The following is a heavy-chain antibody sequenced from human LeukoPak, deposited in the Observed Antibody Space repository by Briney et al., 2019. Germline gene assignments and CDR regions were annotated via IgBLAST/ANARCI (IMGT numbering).Heavy chain of an antibody. CDR3: ASYGDYNDAFNI. CDR1: GFTLSSYS. V-gene: IGHV3-21*01. D-gene: IGHD4-17*01. CDR2: ISSSSSYI. Sequence: GGSLRLSCAASGFTLSSYSMNWVRQAPGKGLEWVSSISSSSSYIYYADSVKGRFIISRDNAKNSLYLQMNSLRAEDTAVYYCASYGDYNDAFNIWGQGTMVTVSS. J-gene: IGHJ3*02.